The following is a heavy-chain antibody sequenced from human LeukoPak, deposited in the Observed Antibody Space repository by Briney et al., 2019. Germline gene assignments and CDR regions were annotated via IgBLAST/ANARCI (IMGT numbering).Heavy chain of an antibody. CDR3: ARDFSYYDFWSGYYTQRDWFDP. CDR2: INTNTGNP. CDR1: GYTFTSYA. V-gene: IGHV7-4-1*02. Sequence: ASVKVSCTASGYTFTSYAMNWVRQAPGQGLEWMGWINTNTGNPTYAQGFTGRFVFSLDTSVSTAYLQISSLKAEDTAVYYCARDFSYYDFWSGYYTQRDWFDPWGQGTLVTVSS. D-gene: IGHD3-3*01. J-gene: IGHJ5*02.